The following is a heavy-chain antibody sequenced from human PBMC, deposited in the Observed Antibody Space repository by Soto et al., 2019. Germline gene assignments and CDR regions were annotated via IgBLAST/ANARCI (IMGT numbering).Heavy chain of an antibody. CDR2: ISNDGSDK. J-gene: IGHJ3*01. V-gene: IGHV3-30*18. CDR3: AKDQGIAASHGID. Sequence: QVQLVESGGGVVQPGRSLRLSCAASGFTFNNYGMHWVRQAPGKGLEWVAVISNDGSDKYYADSVKGRHTISRDNSKNTVYLQMNSLRAEDTAVYYCAKDQGIAASHGIDWGQGTMVTVSS. D-gene: IGHD6-13*01. CDR1: GFTFNNYG.